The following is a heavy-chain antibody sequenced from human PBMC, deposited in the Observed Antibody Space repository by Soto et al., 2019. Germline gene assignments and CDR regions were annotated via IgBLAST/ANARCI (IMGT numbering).Heavy chain of an antibody. CDR1: GGSISSSDW. V-gene: IGHV4-4*02. CDR2: IYHSGSI. Sequence: SETLSLTCAVSGGSISSSDWWSWVRQPPGKGLEWIGEIYHSGSINYNPSLKSRVTISVDTSNNQFSLKLSSVTAADTAVYYCARAYYDRSGYAVDPWGQGTLVTVSS. CDR3: ARAYYDRSGYAVDP. J-gene: IGHJ5*02. D-gene: IGHD3-22*01.